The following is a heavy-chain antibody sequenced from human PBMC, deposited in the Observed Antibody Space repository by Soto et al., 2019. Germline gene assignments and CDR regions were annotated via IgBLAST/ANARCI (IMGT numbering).Heavy chain of an antibody. Sequence: EVQLLESGGGLVQPGGSLRLSCAASGFTFINYAMNWVRQAPGKGLEWVSGSSGGGGDTVYADSVKGRFTISRDNSKNMLYLQMNRLRAEDTAIYFWAKGRGAMTVGVGDLWGQGTLVTVSS. V-gene: IGHV3-23*01. CDR3: AKGRGAMTVGVGDL. D-gene: IGHD3-22*01. J-gene: IGHJ5*02. CDR1: GFTFINYA. CDR2: SSGGGGDT.